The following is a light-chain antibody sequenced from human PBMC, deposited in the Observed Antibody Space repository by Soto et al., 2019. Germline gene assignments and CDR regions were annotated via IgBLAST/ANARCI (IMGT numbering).Light chain of an antibody. V-gene: IGKV3-15*01. CDR1: QSVSSN. J-gene: IGKJ4*01. CDR3: QQYNNWPLT. CDR2: GAS. Sequence: EIVMTQSPATLSVSPGERATLSCRASQSVSSNLAWYQQKPGQAHRLLVYGASTRATGIPARFSGSGSGTELTLTISSLQSEDFAVYYCQQYNNWPLTFGGGTKVEIK.